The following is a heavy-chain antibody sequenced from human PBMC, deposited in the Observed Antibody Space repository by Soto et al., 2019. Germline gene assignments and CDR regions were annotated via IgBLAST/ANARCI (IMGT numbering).Heavy chain of an antibody. CDR1: GCSLSSSSYY. CDR2: IYYSGST. Sequence: PSGTPSPPRPLSGCSLSSSSYYWGWVRPPPGEGLEWIGSIYYSGSTYYNPSLKSRVTISVDTSKNQFSLKLSSVTAADTAVYYCARIAKAIAVADYYYYGMDVWGQGTTVTVSS. CDR3: ARIAKAIAVADYYYYGMDV. D-gene: IGHD6-19*01. V-gene: IGHV4-39*01. J-gene: IGHJ6*02.